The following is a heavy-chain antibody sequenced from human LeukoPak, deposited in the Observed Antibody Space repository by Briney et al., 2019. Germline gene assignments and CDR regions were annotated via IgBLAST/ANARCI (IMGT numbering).Heavy chain of an antibody. Sequence: KPSETLSLTCGVSGYSISSGYYWGWVRQPPGKGLEWIASISHSGRTYYNPSLKSRVTISADTSKNHLSLKLDSLSAADTAVYYCVRHAPHENGNKQGFESWGRGTLVTVSS. CDR1: GYSISSGYY. D-gene: IGHD2/OR15-2a*01. V-gene: IGHV4-38-2*01. CDR3: VRHAPHENGNKQGFES. CDR2: ISHSGRT. J-gene: IGHJ4*02.